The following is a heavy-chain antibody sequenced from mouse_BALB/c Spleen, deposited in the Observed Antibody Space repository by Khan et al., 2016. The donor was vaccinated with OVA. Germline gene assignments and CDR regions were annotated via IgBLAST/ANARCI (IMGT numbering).Heavy chain of an antibody. CDR1: GYTFTDHY. J-gene: IGHJ2*01. CDR3: ARMDTTSLDN. D-gene: IGHD2-3*01. Sequence: VQLQESGAELARPGASVKLSCKASGYTFTDHYITWVKQRTGQGLEWIGEIYTGSGNTYYNENFKGKATLTADKSSSTAYMHLSSLTSEDSAVYFCARMDTTSLDNGGQGTTLTVSS. V-gene: IGHV1-77*01. CDR2: IYTGSGNT.